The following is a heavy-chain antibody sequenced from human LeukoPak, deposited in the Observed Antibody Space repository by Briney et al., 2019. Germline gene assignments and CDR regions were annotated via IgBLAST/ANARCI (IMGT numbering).Heavy chain of an antibody. CDR3: ARDGGAKYYDILTGYYVGTLDY. J-gene: IGHJ4*02. CDR1: GFTFSSYA. D-gene: IGHD3-9*01. CDR2: ISYDGSNK. Sequence: GGSLRLSCAASGFTFSSYAMHWVRQAPGKGLEWVAVISYDGSNKYYADSVKGRFTISRDNSKNTLYLQMNSLRAEDTAVYYCARDGGAKYYDILTGYYVGTLDYWGQGTLVTVSS. V-gene: IGHV3-30-3*01.